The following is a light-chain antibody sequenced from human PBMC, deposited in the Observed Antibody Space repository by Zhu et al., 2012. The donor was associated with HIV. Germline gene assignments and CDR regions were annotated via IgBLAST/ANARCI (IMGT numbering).Light chain of an antibody. CDR2: GAS. CDR3: QQYNNWPYT. V-gene: IGKV3-15*01. CDR1: QSVSVN. Sequence: EIVLTQSPGTLSLSPGERATLSCRASQSVSVNFAWYQQRPGQAPRLLIYGASTRATGLPARFSGSGSGTEFTLTITSMQSEDFAVYYCQQYNNWPYTFGQGTKLEIK. J-gene: IGKJ2*01.